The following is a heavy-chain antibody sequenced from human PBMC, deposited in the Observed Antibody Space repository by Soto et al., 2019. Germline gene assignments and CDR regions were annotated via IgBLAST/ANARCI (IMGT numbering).Heavy chain of an antibody. Sequence: QVQLQESGPGLVKPSETLSLTCTVSGGSISSYYWSWIRQPPGKGLEWIGYIYYSGSTNYNPSLKSRVTISVDTSKNQFSLKLSSVTAADTAVYYCASAEEGPEWYFDLWGRGTLVTVSS. CDR3: ASAEEGPEWYFDL. CDR1: GGSISSYY. J-gene: IGHJ2*01. V-gene: IGHV4-59*08. CDR2: IYYSGST.